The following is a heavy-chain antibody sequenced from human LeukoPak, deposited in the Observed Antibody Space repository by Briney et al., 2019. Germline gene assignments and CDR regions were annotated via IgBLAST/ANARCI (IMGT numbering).Heavy chain of an antibody. D-gene: IGHD6-13*01. Sequence: GGSLRLSCAASGITFSDYAMNWVRHAPGKGLEWVSSISSGGGSRYYADSVNGRFTISRDNSKSTLSLQMSSLRVEDTAIYYCAKDALQGSPIVAAQIDNWGQGTLVTVSS. CDR3: AKDALQGSPIVAAQIDN. CDR2: ISSGGGSR. CDR1: GITFSDYA. V-gene: IGHV3-23*01. J-gene: IGHJ4*02.